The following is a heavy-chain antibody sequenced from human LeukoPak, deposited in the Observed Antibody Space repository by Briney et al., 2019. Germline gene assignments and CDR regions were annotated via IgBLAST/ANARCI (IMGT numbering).Heavy chain of an antibody. CDR2: IWSDGTTK. D-gene: IGHD5-24*01. J-gene: IGHJ4*02. CDR3: ATDRGLQPFDY. V-gene: IGHV3-33*01. CDR1: GFTFSNYG. Sequence: GGSLRLSCAASGFTFSNYGMHWVRQAPGKGLEWVAVIWSDGTTKNYADSVKGRFTISRDNSKNTLYLQMNSLRAEDTAVYFCATDRGLQPFDYWGQGTLVTVSS.